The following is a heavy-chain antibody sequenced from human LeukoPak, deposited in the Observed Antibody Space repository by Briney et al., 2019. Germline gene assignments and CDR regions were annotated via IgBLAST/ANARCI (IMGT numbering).Heavy chain of an antibody. V-gene: IGHV4-34*01. CDR3: ASRSGSYYNDY. CDR2: INHSGST. Sequence: SETLSLTCAVYGGSFSGYYWSWIRQPPGKGLEWIGEINHSGSTNYNPSLESRVTISVDTSKNQFSLKLSSVTAADTAVYYCASRSGSYYNDYWGQGTLVTVSS. CDR1: GGSFSGYY. J-gene: IGHJ4*02. D-gene: IGHD3-10*01.